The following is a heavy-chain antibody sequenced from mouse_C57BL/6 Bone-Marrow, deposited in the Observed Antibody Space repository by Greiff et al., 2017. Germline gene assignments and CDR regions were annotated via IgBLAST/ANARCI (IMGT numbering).Heavy chain of an antibody. CDR1: GFTFSSYA. V-gene: IGHV5-4*01. CDR2: ISDGGSYT. CDR3: ARASGPYYYGSSPMDY. J-gene: IGHJ4*01. D-gene: IGHD1-1*01. Sequence: EVQGVESGGGLVKPGGSLKLSCAASGFTFSSYAMSWVRQTPEKRLEWVATISDGGSYTYYPDNVKGRFTISRDNAKNNLYLQMSHLKSEDTAMYYCARASGPYYYGSSPMDYWGQGTSVTVSS.